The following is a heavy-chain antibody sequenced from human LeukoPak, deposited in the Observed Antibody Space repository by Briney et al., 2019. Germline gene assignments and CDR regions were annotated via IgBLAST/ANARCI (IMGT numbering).Heavy chain of an antibody. CDR1: GFTFSSYS. CDR3: ARSHGYSSSYFDY. Sequence: GGSLRLSCAASGFTFSSYSMNWVRQAPGKGLEWVSSISSSSSYIYYADSVKGRFTISRDNAKNSLYLQMNSLRAEDTAVYYRARSHGYSSSYFDYWGQGTLVTVSS. CDR2: ISSSSSYI. J-gene: IGHJ4*02. V-gene: IGHV3-21*01. D-gene: IGHD6-13*01.